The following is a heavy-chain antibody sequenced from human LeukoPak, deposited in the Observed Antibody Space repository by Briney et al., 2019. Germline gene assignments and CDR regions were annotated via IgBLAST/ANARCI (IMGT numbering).Heavy chain of an antibody. D-gene: IGHD2-21*02. V-gene: IGHV4-39*01. CDR1: GGSISSSSSY. Sequence: PSETLSLTCTVSGGSISSSSSYWGWIRQPPGKGLEWIGSIYYSGSTYYNPSLKSRVTISVDTSKNQFSLKLSSVTAADTAVYYCATRAYCGGDCYSHFDYWGQGTLVTVSS. CDR2: IYYSGST. CDR3: ATRAYCGGDCYSHFDY. J-gene: IGHJ4*02.